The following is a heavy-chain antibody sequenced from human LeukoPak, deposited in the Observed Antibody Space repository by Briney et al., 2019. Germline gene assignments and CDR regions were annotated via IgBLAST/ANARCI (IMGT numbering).Heavy chain of an antibody. CDR1: GYTFTSYD. J-gene: IGHJ5*02. V-gene: IGHV1-8*03. CDR2: MNPNSGNT. Sequence: ASVKVSCKASGYTFTSYDINWVRQATGQGLEWMGWMNPNSGNTGYAQKFQGRVTITRNNSISTAYMELSSLRSEDTAVYYCARDYSSSSANWLDPWGQGTLVTVSS. CDR3: ARDYSSSSANWLDP. D-gene: IGHD6-6*01.